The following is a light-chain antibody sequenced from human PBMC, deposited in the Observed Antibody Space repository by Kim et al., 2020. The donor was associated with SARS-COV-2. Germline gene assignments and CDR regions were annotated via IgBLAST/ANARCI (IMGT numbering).Light chain of an antibody. Sequence: YASLGDRVTITCRASQGISSFLAWFQQKPGKVPKRLIYDASTLQSGVPSRFSGSGSGTEFTLTITSLQPEDFATYFCLQHKTFPYTFGQGTKLEI. CDR3: LQHKTFPYT. V-gene: IGKV1-17*03. CDR2: DAS. CDR1: QGISSF. J-gene: IGKJ2*01.